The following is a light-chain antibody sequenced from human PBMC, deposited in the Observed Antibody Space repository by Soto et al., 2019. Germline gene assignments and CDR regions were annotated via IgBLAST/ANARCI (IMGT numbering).Light chain of an antibody. CDR1: SSNIGNNF. J-gene: IGLJ2*01. CDR2: DNN. V-gene: IGLV1-51*01. CDR3: GTWDNSLSVVV. Sequence: QSVLTQPPSVSAAPGQTVAISCSGSSSNIGNNFVSWYQQLPGTAPKLLIYDNNKGPSGIPDRFSGSKSGTSATLGITGLQTGDEADYYCGTWDNSLSVVVFGGGTKVTVL.